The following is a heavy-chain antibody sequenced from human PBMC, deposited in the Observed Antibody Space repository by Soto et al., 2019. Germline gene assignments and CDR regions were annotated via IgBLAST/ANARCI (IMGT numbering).Heavy chain of an antibody. J-gene: IGHJ6*02. CDR1: GFTFDDYA. D-gene: IGHD4-17*01. CDR2: ISWNSRYI. V-gene: IGHV3-9*01. CDR3: TKDNLADGEDGMDV. Sequence: GGSLRLSCSASGFTFDDYAMHWVRQAPGKGLEWVSGISWNSRYIGYADSVKGRFTISRDNAKNSLYLQMNSLRVEDTALYYCTKDNLADGEDGMDVWGLGTTVTVSS.